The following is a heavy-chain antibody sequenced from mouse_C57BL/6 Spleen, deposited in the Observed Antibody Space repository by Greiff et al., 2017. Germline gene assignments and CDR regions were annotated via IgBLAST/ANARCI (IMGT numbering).Heavy chain of an antibody. CDR1: GYSFTDYN. D-gene: IGHD1-1*01. CDR2: INTNYGTT. J-gene: IGHJ2*01. CDR3: ARGNYYYGSSFDY. Sequence: EVQLVESGPELVKPGASVKISCKASGYSFTDYNMNWVKQSNGKSLEWIGVINTNYGTTSYNQKFKGKATLTVDQSSSTAYMQLNSLTSEDSAVXYCARGNYYYGSSFDYWGQGTTLTVSS. V-gene: IGHV1-39*01.